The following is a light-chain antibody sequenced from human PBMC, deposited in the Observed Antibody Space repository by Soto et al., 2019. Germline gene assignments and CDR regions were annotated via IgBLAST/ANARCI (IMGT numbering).Light chain of an antibody. Sequence: DIQMTQSPSSLSASVGDRVTITCRASQDIRNNLAWYQQKPGKVPKLLIYVTSTLQSGVPSRFSGSGSGTDFTLTISNLQPEDLATYYCQNYNSVPLTFGGGTQVQIK. CDR3: QNYNSVPLT. CDR2: VTS. J-gene: IGKJ4*01. V-gene: IGKV1-27*01. CDR1: QDIRNN.